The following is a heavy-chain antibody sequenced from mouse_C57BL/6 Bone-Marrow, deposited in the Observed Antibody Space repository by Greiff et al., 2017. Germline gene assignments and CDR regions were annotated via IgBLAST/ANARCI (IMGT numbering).Heavy chain of an antibody. V-gene: IGHV1-69*01. Sequence: VQLQQPGAELVMPGASVKLSCKASGYTFTSYWMHWVKQRPGQGLAWIGEIDPSDSYTNYNQKFKGKSTLTVDKSSSTAYMQLSSLTSEDSAVYYCARSTSLYSNFDYWGQGTTLTVSS. CDR3: ARSTSLYSNFDY. CDR2: IDPSDSYT. J-gene: IGHJ2*01. D-gene: IGHD2-5*01. CDR1: GYTFTSYW.